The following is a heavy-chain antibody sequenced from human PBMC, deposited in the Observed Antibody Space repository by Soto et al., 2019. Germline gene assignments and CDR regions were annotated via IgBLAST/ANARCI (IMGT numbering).Heavy chain of an antibody. Sequence: ASVKVSCKVSGYTHTELSMHWVRQAPGKGLEWMGGFDPEDGETIYAQKFQGRVTMTEDTSTDTAYMELSSLRSEDTAVYYCATLEDIVVVPAAKAYFDYWGQGTLVTVSS. CDR1: GYTHTELS. V-gene: IGHV1-24*01. CDR3: ATLEDIVVVPAAKAYFDY. CDR2: FDPEDGET. J-gene: IGHJ4*02. D-gene: IGHD2-2*01.